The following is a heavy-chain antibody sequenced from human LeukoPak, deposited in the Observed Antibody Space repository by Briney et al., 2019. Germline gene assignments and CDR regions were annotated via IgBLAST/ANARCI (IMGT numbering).Heavy chain of an antibody. CDR3: AREGMSTITYDY. CDR1: GFAFVSYG. Sequence: GGSLRLSCVASGFAFVSYGMHWVRQAPGKGLDWVANIKQDGSEKYYVDSVKGRFTISRDNAKNSLYLQMNSLRAEDTAVYYCAREGMSTITYDYWGQGTLVTVSS. J-gene: IGHJ4*02. CDR2: IKQDGSEK. V-gene: IGHV3-7*01. D-gene: IGHD5-24*01.